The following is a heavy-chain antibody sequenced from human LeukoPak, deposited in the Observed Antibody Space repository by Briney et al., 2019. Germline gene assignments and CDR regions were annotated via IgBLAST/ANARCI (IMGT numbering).Heavy chain of an antibody. D-gene: IGHD5-18*01. V-gene: IGHV4-34*01. CDR1: GGSFSGYY. CDR3: ARGGYSYGDYYFDY. Sequence: PSETLSLTCAVYGGSFSGYYWSWIRQPPGKGLEWIGEINHSGSTNYNPSLKSRVTISVDTSKNQFSLKLSSVTAADTAVYYCARGGYSYGDYYFDYWGQGTLVTFSS. J-gene: IGHJ4*02. CDR2: INHSGST.